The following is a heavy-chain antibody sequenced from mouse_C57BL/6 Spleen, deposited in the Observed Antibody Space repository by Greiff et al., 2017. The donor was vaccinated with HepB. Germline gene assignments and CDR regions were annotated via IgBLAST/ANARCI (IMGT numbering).Heavy chain of an antibody. CDR3: VRHYDYEGFAY. J-gene: IGHJ3*01. CDR2: ISSKSNKYAT. Sequence: EVQLVESGGGLVQPKGSLKLSCAASGFRFNTYAMNWVRQAPGKGLEWVARISSKSNKYATYYADSVKDRFTISSDYSESMLYLQMNNLKTEDTSMYYCVRHYDYEGFAYWGQGTLVTVSA. V-gene: IGHV10-1*01. CDR1: GFRFNTYA. D-gene: IGHD2-4*01.